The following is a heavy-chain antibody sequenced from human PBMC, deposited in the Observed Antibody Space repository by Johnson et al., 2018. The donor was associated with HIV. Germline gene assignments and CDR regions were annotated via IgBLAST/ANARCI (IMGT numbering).Heavy chain of an antibody. D-gene: IGHD2-15*01. V-gene: IGHV3-66*01. CDR1: GFTVSNNY. Sequence: VQLVESGGGLVQPGGSLRLSCAASGFTVSNNYMNWVRQAPGKGLEWVSVIYSGGTTYYADSVKGRFTISRDNSKNTLSLQMSSLRGGDTAVYYCAREPSGCSGGSCYSWGAFDIWGQGTMVTVSS. CDR2: IYSGGTT. J-gene: IGHJ3*02. CDR3: AREPSGCSGGSCYSWGAFDI.